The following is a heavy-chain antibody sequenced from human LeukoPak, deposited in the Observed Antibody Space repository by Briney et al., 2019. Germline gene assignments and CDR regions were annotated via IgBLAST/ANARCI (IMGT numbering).Heavy chain of an antibody. D-gene: IGHD3-22*01. J-gene: IGHJ3*02. Sequence: SETLSLTCTVSGGSISSYYWSWIRQPAGKGLEWIGRIETSGSTNHNPSLKSRVTISVDTSKNQFSLKLSSVTAADTAVYYCARQGRISMIVVLIEDAFDIWGQGTMVTVSS. V-gene: IGHV4-4*07. CDR1: GGSISSYY. CDR3: ARQGRISMIVVLIEDAFDI. CDR2: IETSGST.